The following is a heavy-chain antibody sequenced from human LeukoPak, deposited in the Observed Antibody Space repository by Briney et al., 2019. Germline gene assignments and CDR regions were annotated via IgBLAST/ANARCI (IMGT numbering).Heavy chain of an antibody. CDR2: ISGSGYNS. V-gene: IGHV3-23*01. Sequence: GGSLRLSCAASGFTFSSYAMTWVRQAPGKGLEWVSAISGSGYNSYYADSVKGRFTISRDNSKNTLFLQMNSLRGDDTAIYYCAKWMVRRDFWSGAFDIWGQGTMVTV. J-gene: IGHJ3*02. CDR3: AKWMVRRDFWSGAFDI. CDR1: GFTFSSYA. D-gene: IGHD3-3*01.